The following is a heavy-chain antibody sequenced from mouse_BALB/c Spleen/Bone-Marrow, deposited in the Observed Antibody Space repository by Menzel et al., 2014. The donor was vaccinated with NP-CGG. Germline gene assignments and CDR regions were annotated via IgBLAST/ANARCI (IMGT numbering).Heavy chain of an antibody. CDR1: GYTFTSYY. V-gene: IGHV1S81*02. Sequence: QVQLKDSGAELVKPGASVKLCCKASGYTFTSYYMYWVKQRPGQGPEWIGEINPSNGGTNFNEKFKSKATLTVDKSSSTAYMQLSSLTSEDSAVYYCTRSYYGNYFDVWGAGTTVTVSS. CDR2: INPSNGGT. CDR3: TRSYYGNYFDV. J-gene: IGHJ1*01. D-gene: IGHD2-1*01.